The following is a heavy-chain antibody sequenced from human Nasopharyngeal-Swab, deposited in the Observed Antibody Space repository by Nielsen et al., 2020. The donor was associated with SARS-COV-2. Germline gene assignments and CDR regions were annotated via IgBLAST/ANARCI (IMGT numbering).Heavy chain of an antibody. D-gene: IGHD4-17*01. CDR3: ARRDYGTLFDY. Sequence: GSLRLSYTVSGGSIRNYYWSWIRQPPGKGLEWIGYIYYTGSTDYNPSLKSRVTISVDTSRNQFSLKLSPVTATDTAIYYCARRDYGTLFDYWGRGTLVTVSS. J-gene: IGHJ4*02. CDR2: IYYTGST. CDR1: GGSIRNYY. V-gene: IGHV4-59*08.